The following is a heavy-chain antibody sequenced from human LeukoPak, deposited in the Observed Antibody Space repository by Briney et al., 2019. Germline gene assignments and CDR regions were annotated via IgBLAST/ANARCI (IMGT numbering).Heavy chain of an antibody. D-gene: IGHD2-2*02. J-gene: IGHJ5*02. V-gene: IGHV4-34*01. CDR2: INHSGST. CDR3: ARGYGARSVLGDCSSTSCYTGGWFDP. CDR1: GGSISGYY. Sequence: PSETLSLTCAVYGGSISGYYWSWIRQPPGKGLEWIGEINHSGSTNYNPSLKSRVTISVDTSKNQFSLKLSSVTAADTAVYYCARGYGARSVLGDCSSTSCYTGGWFDPWGQGTLVTVSS.